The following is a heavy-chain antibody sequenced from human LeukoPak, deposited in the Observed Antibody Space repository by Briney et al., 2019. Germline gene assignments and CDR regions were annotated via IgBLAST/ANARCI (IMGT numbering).Heavy chain of an antibody. Sequence: GGSLRLSCAASGFTFSSYGMHWVRQAPGKGLEWVAVIWYDGSNKYYADSVKGRFTISRDNSKNTLYLQMNSLRAEDTAVYYCAKDIGVASVSPLYFDYWGQGTLVTVSS. CDR1: GFTFSSYG. D-gene: IGHD3-3*01. CDR2: IWYDGSNK. J-gene: IGHJ4*02. CDR3: AKDIGVASVSPLYFDY. V-gene: IGHV3-33*06.